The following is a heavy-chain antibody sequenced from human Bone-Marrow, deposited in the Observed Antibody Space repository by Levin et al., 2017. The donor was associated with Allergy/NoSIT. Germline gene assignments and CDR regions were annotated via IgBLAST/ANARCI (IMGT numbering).Heavy chain of an antibody. CDR2: IESKTKNYAT. Sequence: GGSLRLSCAASGFSFSGSDMHWVRQASGNGLEWVGQIESKTKNYATEYVASVKGRFTFSRDDSKNTAYLQMNSLKIEDTAVYYCITTGAYCSEDCYSGIEYWGQGTLVTVSS. D-gene: IGHD2-21*02. CDR1: GFSFSGSD. J-gene: IGHJ4*02. CDR3: ITTGAYCSEDCYSGIEY. V-gene: IGHV3-73*01.